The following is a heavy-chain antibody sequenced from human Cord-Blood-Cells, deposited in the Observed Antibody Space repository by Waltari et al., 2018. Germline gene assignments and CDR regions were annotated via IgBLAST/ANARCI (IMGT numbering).Heavy chain of an antibody. CDR2: IYTSGST. Sequence: QVQLQASGPGLVKPSETLSLTCTVSGGSISSYYWSWIRQPAGKGLEWVGRIYTSGSTNYNPSLKSRVTMSVDTSKNQFSLKLSSVTAADTAVYYCARDHLGYCSSTSCYTAFGLAFDIWGQGTMVTVSS. J-gene: IGHJ3*02. D-gene: IGHD2-2*02. V-gene: IGHV4-4*07. CDR1: GGSISSYY. CDR3: ARDHLGYCSSTSCYTAFGLAFDI.